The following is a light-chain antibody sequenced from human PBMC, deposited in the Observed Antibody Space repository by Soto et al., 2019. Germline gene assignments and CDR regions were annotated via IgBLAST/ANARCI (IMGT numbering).Light chain of an antibody. J-gene: IGKJ5*01. V-gene: IGKV3-15*01. CDR2: GAS. Sequence: EIILTQSPDTLSLSPGERCTLSCRASQTVSSNYLAWCQQRPGQAPRLLISGASTRATGIPARFTGGGSGTEFTLTISSLQSEDFAVYYCQQYNNWPPYTFGQGTRLEIK. CDR1: QTVSSN. CDR3: QQYNNWPPYT.